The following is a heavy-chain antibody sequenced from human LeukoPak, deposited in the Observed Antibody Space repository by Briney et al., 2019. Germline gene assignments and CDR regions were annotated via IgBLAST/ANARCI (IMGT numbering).Heavy chain of an antibody. CDR2: ISYDGSNK. Sequence: GGSLRLSCAASGFTFSSYGMHWVRQAPGKGLEWVAVISYDGSNKYYADSVKGRFTISRDNSKNTLYLQMNSLRVEDTAVYYCAKGYYADYGDPWGQGTLVTVSS. CDR1: GFTFSSYG. J-gene: IGHJ5*02. D-gene: IGHD4-17*01. CDR3: AKGYYADYGDP. V-gene: IGHV3-30*18.